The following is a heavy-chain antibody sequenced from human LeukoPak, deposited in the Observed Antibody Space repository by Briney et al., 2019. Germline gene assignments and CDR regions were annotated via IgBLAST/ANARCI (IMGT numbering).Heavy chain of an antibody. J-gene: IGHJ4*02. Sequence: PGGSLRLSCAPSGFTFSSYGMHWVRQAPGKGLEWVAFIRYDGSSEYYADSVKGRFTISRDKSKNTLYLQMNGLRVEDTAVYYCARSSLGDYWGQGTLVTVSS. CDR2: IRYDGSSE. CDR1: GFTFSSYG. D-gene: IGHD7-27*01. V-gene: IGHV3-30*02. CDR3: ARSSLGDY.